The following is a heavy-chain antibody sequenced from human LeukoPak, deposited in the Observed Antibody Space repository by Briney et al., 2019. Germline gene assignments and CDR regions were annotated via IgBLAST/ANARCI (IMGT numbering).Heavy chain of an antibody. D-gene: IGHD3-22*01. CDR2: INPSGGST. CDR3: ARAPGYYDSSGYVVQDAFDI. V-gene: IGHV1-46*01. CDR1: GYTFTSYY. Sequence: ASVKVSCMASGYTFTSYYMHWVRRAPGQGLEWMGIINPSGGSTSYAQKFQGRVTMTRDTSTSTVYMELSSLRSEDTAVYYCARAPGYYDSSGYVVQDAFDIWGQGTMATVSS. J-gene: IGHJ3*02.